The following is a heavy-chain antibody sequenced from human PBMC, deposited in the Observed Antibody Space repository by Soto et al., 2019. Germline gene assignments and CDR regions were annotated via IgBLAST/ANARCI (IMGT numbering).Heavy chain of an antibody. CDR3: ATAYCSSTSCYVRYLH. V-gene: IGHV1-24*01. J-gene: IGHJ4*02. D-gene: IGHD2-2*01. CDR1: GYTLTELS. Sequence: ASVKVSCKVSGYTLTELSMHWVRQAPGKGLEWMGGFDPEDGETIYAQKFQGRVTMTEDTSTDTAYMELSSLRSEDTAAYYCATAYCSSTSCYVRYLHWGKGTLVTVSS. CDR2: FDPEDGET.